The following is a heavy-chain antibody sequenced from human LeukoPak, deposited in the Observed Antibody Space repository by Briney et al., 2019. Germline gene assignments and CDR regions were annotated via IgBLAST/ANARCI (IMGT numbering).Heavy chain of an antibody. Sequence: SETLSLTCSVSGGSISSSSYYWGWIRQPPGKGLEWIGSIYYSGSTYYNPSLKSRVTISVDTSKNQFSLKLSSVTAADTAVYYCARGTTIFGVYYYYYMDVWGKGTSVTVSS. CDR2: IYYSGST. CDR3: ARGTTIFGVYYYYYMDV. V-gene: IGHV4-39*07. CDR1: GGSISSSSYY. D-gene: IGHD3-3*01. J-gene: IGHJ6*03.